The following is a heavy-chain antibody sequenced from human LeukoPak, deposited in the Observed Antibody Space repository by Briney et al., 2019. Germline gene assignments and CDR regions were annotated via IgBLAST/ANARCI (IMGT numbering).Heavy chain of an antibody. D-gene: IGHD6-13*01. J-gene: IGHJ4*02. V-gene: IGHV4-34*01. CDR3: ARYSSIWYGVEN. CDR1: GVSFRGYY. Sequence: SETLSLTCAVYGVSFRGYYWSWLRQPPGQGLEWIGEINHSGCTNYNPSPKSRVTISVDTSKNQFSLNLSPVSPADTPVFYCARYSSIWYGVENWGQGTLVTVSS. CDR2: INHSGCT.